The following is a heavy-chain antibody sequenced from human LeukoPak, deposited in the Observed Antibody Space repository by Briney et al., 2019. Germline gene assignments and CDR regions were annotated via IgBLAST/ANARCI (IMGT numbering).Heavy chain of an antibody. D-gene: IGHD6-13*01. J-gene: IGHJ6*02. CDR1: GGSISSSNW. V-gene: IGHV4-4*02. CDR2: IYHSGST. Sequence: SETLSLTCAVSGGSISSSNWWSWVRQPPGKGLEWIGEIYHSGSTNYNPSLKSRVTISVDKSKNQFSLKLSSVTAADTAVYYCARESYSSSLFYYYYGMDVWGQGTTVTVSS. CDR3: ARESYSSSLFYYYYGMDV.